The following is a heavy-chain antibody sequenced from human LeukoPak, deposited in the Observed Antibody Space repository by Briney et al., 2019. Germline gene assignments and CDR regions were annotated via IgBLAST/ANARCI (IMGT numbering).Heavy chain of an antibody. V-gene: IGHV1-46*01. CDR3: AREAFNSSSWHNWFDP. D-gene: IGHD6-13*01. J-gene: IGHJ5*02. CDR2: INPSGGST. Sequence: GASVKVSCKASGYTFTSYYMHWGRQAPGQGLEWMGIINPSGGSTSYAQKFQGRVTMTRDMSTSTVYMELSSLRSEDTAVYYCAREAFNSSSWHNWFDPWGQGTLVTLSS. CDR1: GYTFTSYY.